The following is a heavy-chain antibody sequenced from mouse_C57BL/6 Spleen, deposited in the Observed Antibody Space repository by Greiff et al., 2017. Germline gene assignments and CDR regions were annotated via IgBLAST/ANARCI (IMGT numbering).Heavy chain of an antibody. V-gene: IGHV10-1*01. CDR1: GFSFNTYA. CDR3: VRNYGSPHYYAMDY. CDR2: IRSKSNNYAT. D-gene: IGHD1-1*01. J-gene: IGHJ4*01. Sequence: EVKLMESGGGLVQPKGSLKLSCAASGFSFNTYAMNWVRQAPGKGLEWVARIRSKSNNYATYYADSVKDRFTISRDDSESMLYLQMNNLKTEDTAMYYCVRNYGSPHYYAMDYWGQGTSVTVSS.